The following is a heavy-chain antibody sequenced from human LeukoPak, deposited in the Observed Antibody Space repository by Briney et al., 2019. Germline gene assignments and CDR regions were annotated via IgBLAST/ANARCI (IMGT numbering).Heavy chain of an antibody. D-gene: IGHD3-3*01. V-gene: IGHV3-21*01. J-gene: IGHJ4*02. CDR2: ISSSSSYI. CDR1: GFTFSSYS. Sequence: GGSLRLSCAVSGFTFSSYSMNWVRQAQGKGLEWVSSISSSSSYIYYADSVKGRFTISRDNAKNSLYLQMNSLRAEDTAVYYCARGEGLRFLEWLLKYWGQGTLVTVSS. CDR3: ARGEGLRFLEWLLKY.